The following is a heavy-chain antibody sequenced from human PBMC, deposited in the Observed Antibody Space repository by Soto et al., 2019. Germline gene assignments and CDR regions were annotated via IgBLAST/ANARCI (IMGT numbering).Heavy chain of an antibody. Sequence: ASVKVSCKASGYTFTSYDINWVRQATGQGLEWMGWMNPNSGNTGYAQKFQGRVTMTRNTSISTAYTELSSLRSEDTAVYYCARPIYDILTGYYYYYGMDVWGQGTTVTVSS. CDR2: MNPNSGNT. CDR1: GYTFTSYD. CDR3: ARPIYDILTGYYYYYGMDV. V-gene: IGHV1-8*01. D-gene: IGHD3-9*01. J-gene: IGHJ6*02.